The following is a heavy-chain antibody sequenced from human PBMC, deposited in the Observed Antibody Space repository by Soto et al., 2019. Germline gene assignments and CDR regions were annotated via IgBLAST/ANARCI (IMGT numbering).Heavy chain of an antibody. J-gene: IGHJ4*02. CDR2: ISGSGSP. CDR1: GFTFISHT. CDR3: SREVQPVFRREYDY. Sequence: EVQSVESGGGLVKPGGSLRLSCAVSGFTFISHTLNWVRQAPGKGLEWVSSISGSGSPYYADSLKGRFTISRDNAQNSLYLQMSSLRAEDTAVYYCSREVQPVFRREYDYWGQGTLVTVSS. V-gene: IGHV3-21*04.